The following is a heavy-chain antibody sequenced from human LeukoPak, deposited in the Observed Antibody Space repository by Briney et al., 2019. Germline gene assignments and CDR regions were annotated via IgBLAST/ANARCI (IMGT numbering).Heavy chain of an antibody. J-gene: IGHJ5*02. D-gene: IGHD3-10*02. Sequence: HPGRSLRLSCAASGFTFSTYAMHWVRQAPGKGLEWVAVISYDGSSKYYADSVKGRFTISRDNAKNSLYLQMNSLRVEDTAMYFCMLPSFDPWGQGTLVTVSS. V-gene: IGHV3-30*04. CDR3: MLPSFDP. CDR1: GFTFSTYA. CDR2: ISYDGSSK.